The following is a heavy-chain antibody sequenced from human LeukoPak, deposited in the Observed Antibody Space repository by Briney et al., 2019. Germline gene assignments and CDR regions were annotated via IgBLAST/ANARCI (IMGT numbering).Heavy chain of an antibody. CDR2: ISYDGSNK. CDR1: GFTFSSYA. D-gene: IGHD3-22*01. J-gene: IGHJ4*02. Sequence: PGGSLRLSCAASGFTFSSYAMHWVRQAPGKGLEWVAVISYDGSNKYYADSVKGRFTISRDNSKNTLYLQMNSLRAEDTAVYYCARDYGSSGYYFDYWGQGTLVTVSS. CDR3: ARDYGSSGYYFDY. V-gene: IGHV3-30-3*01.